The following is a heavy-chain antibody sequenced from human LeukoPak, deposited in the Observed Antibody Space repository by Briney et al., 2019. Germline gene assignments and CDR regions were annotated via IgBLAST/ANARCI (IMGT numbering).Heavy chain of an antibody. Sequence: SETLSLTCTVSGGSINSYYWGWIRQPPGKGLEWIGSIYYSGSTYYNPSLKSRVTISVDTSKNQFSLKLSSVTAADTAVYYCASIAAHGYYFDYWGQGTLVTVSS. CDR2: IYYSGST. CDR1: GGSINSYY. J-gene: IGHJ4*02. D-gene: IGHD6-6*01. CDR3: ASIAAHGYYFDY. V-gene: IGHV4-39*07.